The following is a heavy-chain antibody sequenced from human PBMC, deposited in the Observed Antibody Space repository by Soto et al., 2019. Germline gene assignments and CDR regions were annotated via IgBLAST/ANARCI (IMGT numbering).Heavy chain of an antibody. J-gene: IGHJ6*02. CDR3: ARGFWSGYLYYYYYGMDV. V-gene: IGHV5-10-1*01. CDR1: GYSFTSYW. D-gene: IGHD3-3*01. Sequence: RGESLKISCKGSGYSFTSYWISWVRQMPGKGLEWMGRIDPSDSYTNYSPSFQGHVTISADKSISTAYLQWSSLKASDTAMYYCARGFWSGYLYYYYYGMDVWGQGTTVTVSS. CDR2: IDPSDSYT.